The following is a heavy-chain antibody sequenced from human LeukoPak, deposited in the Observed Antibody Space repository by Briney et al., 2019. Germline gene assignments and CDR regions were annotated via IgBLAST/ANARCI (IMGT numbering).Heavy chain of an antibody. CDR1: GGSIRSYF. CDR2: VYYSGST. D-gene: IGHD6-6*01. J-gene: IGHJ4*02. Sequence: SETLSLTCTVSGGSIRSYFWSWIRQPPGKGLEWIGYVYYSGSTNYNPSLKSRVTISVDTSKKQFSLKLSSVTAADTAVYYCAGRPDGTSHFDYWGQGTLVTVSS. V-gene: IGHV4-59*08. CDR3: AGRPDGTSHFDY.